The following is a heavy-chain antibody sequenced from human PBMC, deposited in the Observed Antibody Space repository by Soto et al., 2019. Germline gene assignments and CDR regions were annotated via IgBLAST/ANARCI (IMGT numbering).Heavy chain of an antibody. CDR2: IYHSGST. Sequence: SETLSLTCAVSSGSISSSNWWSWVRQPPGKGLEWIGEIYHSGSTNYNPSLKSRVTISVDKSKNQFSLKLSSVTAADTAVYYCARDSALAAAGAFDYWGQGTLVTVSS. J-gene: IGHJ4*02. CDR1: SGSISSSNW. CDR3: ARDSALAAAGAFDY. D-gene: IGHD6-13*01. V-gene: IGHV4-4*02.